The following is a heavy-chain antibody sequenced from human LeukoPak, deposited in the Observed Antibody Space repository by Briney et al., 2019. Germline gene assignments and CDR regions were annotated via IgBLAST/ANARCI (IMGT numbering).Heavy chain of an antibody. CDR1: GFTFSSYW. Sequence: GGSLRLSCAASGFTFSSYWMHWVRQAPGKGLVWVSRINTDGSGTNYADFVKGRFTISRDNAKNTLYLQMNCLRAEDTAVYYCARDRGNYVIEAFDIWGQGTMVTVSS. D-gene: IGHD4-11*01. J-gene: IGHJ3*02. V-gene: IGHV3-74*01. CDR3: ARDRGNYVIEAFDI. CDR2: INTDGSGT.